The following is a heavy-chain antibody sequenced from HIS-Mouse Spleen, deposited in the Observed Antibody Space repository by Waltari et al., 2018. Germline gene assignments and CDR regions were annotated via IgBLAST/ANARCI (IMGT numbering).Heavy chain of an antibody. J-gene: IGHJ2*01. CDR1: GGSISSSSYY. Sequence: QLQLQESGPGLVKPSETLSPTCPVPGGSISSSSYYWVWIRQPPGKGLEWIGSIYYSGSTYYNPSLKSRVTISVDTSKNQFSLKLSSVTAADTAVYYCAREIPYSSSWYDWYFDLWGRGTLVTVSS. CDR2: IYYSGST. CDR3: AREIPYSSSWYDWYFDL. D-gene: IGHD6-13*01. V-gene: IGHV4-39*07.